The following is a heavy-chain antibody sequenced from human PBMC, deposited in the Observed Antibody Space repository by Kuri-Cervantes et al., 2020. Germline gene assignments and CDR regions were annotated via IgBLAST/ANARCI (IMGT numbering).Heavy chain of an antibody. CDR3: AKDLITMVRGALYGMDV. D-gene: IGHD3-10*01. J-gene: IGHJ6*02. Sequence: GESLKISCAASGFTFGSYATSWVRQAPGKGLEWVSSISHSSSFIYYADSVKGRFTISRDNSKNTLYLQMNSLRAEDTAVYYCAKDLITMVRGALYGMDVWGQGTTVTVSS. CDR2: ISHSSSFI. V-gene: IGHV3-21*01. CDR1: GFTFGSYA.